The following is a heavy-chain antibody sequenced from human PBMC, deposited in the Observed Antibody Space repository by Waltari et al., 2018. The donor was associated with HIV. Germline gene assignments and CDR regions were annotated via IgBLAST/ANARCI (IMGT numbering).Heavy chain of an antibody. V-gene: IGHV3-66*01. CDR2: IYSGGST. Sequence: EVQLVESGGGLVQPGGSLILSCAASGFTVSSNYRRAVREDPGKGLEWVSVIYSGGSTYDADSVKGRFTISRDNSKNTLYLQMNSLRAEDTAVYYCARGDYDSSGYLFDYWGQGTLVTVSS. D-gene: IGHD3-22*01. CDR1: GFTVSSNY. J-gene: IGHJ4*02. CDR3: ARGDYDSSGYLFDY.